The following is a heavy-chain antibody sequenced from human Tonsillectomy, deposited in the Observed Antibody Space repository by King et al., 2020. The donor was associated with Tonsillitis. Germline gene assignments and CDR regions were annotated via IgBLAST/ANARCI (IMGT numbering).Heavy chain of an antibody. CDR3: ATDGGGSGSYVTWNYGMDV. D-gene: IGHD1-26*01. V-gene: IGHV3-23*04. CDR1: GFTFSSYA. CDR2: ISGSGGSI. Sequence: DVQLVESGGGLAQPGGSLRLSCAVSGFTFSSYAMSWVRQAPGKGLEWVSAISGSGGSIYYADSVKGRFTISRDNSKNMLYLQMNSLRAEDTAVYYCATDGGGSGSYVTWNYGMDVWGQGTTVTVSS. J-gene: IGHJ6*02.